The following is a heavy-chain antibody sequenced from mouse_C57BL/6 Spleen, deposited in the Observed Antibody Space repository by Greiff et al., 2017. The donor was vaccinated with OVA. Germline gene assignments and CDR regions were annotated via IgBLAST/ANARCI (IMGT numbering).Heavy chain of an antibody. D-gene: IGHD2-1*01. Sequence: VQLVESGAELARPGASVKMSCKASGYTFTSYTMHWVKQRPGQGLEWIGYINPSSGYTKYNQKFKDKATLTADKSSSTAYMQLSSLTSEDSAVYYCARSAGYGNDYYAMDYWGQGTSVTVSS. CDR3: ARSAGYGNDYYAMDY. CDR1: GYTFTSYT. J-gene: IGHJ4*01. V-gene: IGHV1-4*01. CDR2: INPSSGYT.